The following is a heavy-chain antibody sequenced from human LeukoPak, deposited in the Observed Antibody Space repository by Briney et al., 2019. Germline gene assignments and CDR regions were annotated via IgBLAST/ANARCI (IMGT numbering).Heavy chain of an antibody. D-gene: IGHD1-26*01. V-gene: IGHV1-69*02. Sequence: SVKVSCKASGGTFSSYTISWVRQAPGQGLEWMGRIIPILGIANYAQKSQGRVTITADKSTSTAYMELSSLRSEDTAVYYCARLYSGSYQGHAFDIWGQGTMVTVSS. CDR3: ARLYSGSYQGHAFDI. CDR1: GGTFSSYT. J-gene: IGHJ3*02. CDR2: IIPILGIA.